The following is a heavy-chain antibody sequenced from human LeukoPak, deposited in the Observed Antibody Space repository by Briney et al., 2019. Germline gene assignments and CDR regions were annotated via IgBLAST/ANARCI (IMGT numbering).Heavy chain of an antibody. V-gene: IGHV4-39*01. CDR3: AATYCGGDCYPPHAFDI. Sequence: PSETLSLTCTVSGGSISSSSYYWGWIRQPPGKGLEWIGSIYYSGSTYYNPSLKSRVTISVDTSKNQFSLKLSFVTAADAAVYYCAATYCGGDCYPPHAFDIWGQGTMVTVSS. CDR1: GGSISSSSYY. CDR2: IYYSGST. D-gene: IGHD2-21*01. J-gene: IGHJ3*02.